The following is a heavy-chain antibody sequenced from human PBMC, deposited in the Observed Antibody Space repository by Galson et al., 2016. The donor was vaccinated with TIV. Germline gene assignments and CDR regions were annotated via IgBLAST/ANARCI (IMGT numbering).Heavy chain of an antibody. D-gene: IGHD1-20*01. V-gene: IGHV4-59*08. CDR3: ARLTYPLYFYGTEV. J-gene: IGHJ6*02. CDR2: IYYSGST. CDR1: GGSITNYY. Sequence: LTCTVSGGSITNYYGSWIRQPPGKGLEWIGYIYYSGSTNYNPSLKSRVTISVDTSKNQFSLKLSSVTAADTAVYYCARLTYPLYFYGTEVWGQGTTVTVSS.